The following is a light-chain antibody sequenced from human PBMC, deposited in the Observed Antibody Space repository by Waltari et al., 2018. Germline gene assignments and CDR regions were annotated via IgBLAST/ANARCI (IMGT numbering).Light chain of an antibody. CDR2: GAS. J-gene: IGKJ5*01. Sequence: ETVMTQSPATLSVSQGERATLSCRASQSISSKLAWYQQKPGQSPSLLSYGASTRASGIPARFSGSESGTEFTLTISSMQSEDFAVYYCQQYNNWPITFGQGTRLEIK. CDR1: QSISSK. CDR3: QQYNNWPIT. V-gene: IGKV3-15*01.